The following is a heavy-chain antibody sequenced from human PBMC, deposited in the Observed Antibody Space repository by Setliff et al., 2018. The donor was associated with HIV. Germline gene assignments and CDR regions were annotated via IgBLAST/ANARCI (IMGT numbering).Heavy chain of an antibody. J-gene: IGHJ4*02. V-gene: IGHV3-33*08. CDR3: ARDPPGSGFHLDY. D-gene: IGHD5-12*01. Sequence: LRLSCAASGFAFSSYHIHWVRQAPGKGLEWVAMIWADEITKFYADSVKGRFTISRDNSKNTMYLQMNTLRVEDTAVYYCARDPPGSGFHLDYWGQGTPVTVSS. CDR1: GFAFSSYH. CDR2: IWADEITK.